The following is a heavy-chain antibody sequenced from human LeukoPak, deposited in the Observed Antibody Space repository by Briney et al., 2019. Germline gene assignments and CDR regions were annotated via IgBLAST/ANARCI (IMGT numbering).Heavy chain of an antibody. CDR2: INAGVGNT. Sequence: ASVKVSCKASGYTFSSYAIHWVRQAPGQGLKWMGWINAGVGNTKYSEKFQDRVTVTRDTPATTAYMELSSLRAEDTAVYYCARAGRPMIGGVTPLEHFDSWGQGTLVTVSS. CDR3: ARAGRPMIGGVTPLEHFDS. J-gene: IGHJ4*02. CDR1: GYTFSSYA. V-gene: IGHV1-3*01. D-gene: IGHD3-10*01.